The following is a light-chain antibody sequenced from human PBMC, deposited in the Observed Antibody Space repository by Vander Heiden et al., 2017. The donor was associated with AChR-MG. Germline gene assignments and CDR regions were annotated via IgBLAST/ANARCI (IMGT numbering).Light chain of an antibody. J-gene: IGKJ1*01. V-gene: IGKV1-39*01. CDR3: QQSYTATWT. Sequence: DIQMTQSPSSLSASVGDRVTITCRASQSITSYLNWYQQKPGKAPKRLIYGASSLQSGVPSRFSGSGYGTDFTLTISSLQPEDFATYYCQQSYTATWTFGQGTKVEIK. CDR2: GAS. CDR1: QSITSY.